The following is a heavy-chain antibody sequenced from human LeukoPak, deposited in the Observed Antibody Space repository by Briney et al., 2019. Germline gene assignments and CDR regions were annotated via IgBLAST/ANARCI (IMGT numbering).Heavy chain of an antibody. CDR1: GFTFSSYA. CDR3: AKHGRYYYGSGSPYYFDY. Sequence: PGGSLRLSCAASGFTFSSYAMSWVRQAPGKGLEWVSAISGSGGSTYYADSVKGRFTTSRDNSKNTLYLQMNSLRAEDTAVYYCAKHGRYYYGSGSPYYFDYWGQGTLVTVSS. J-gene: IGHJ4*02. V-gene: IGHV3-23*01. CDR2: ISGSGGST. D-gene: IGHD3-10*01.